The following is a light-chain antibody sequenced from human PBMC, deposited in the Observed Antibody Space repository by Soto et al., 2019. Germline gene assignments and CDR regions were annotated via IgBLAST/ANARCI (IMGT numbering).Light chain of an antibody. CDR2: EVS. J-gene: IGLJ2*01. CDR1: SSDIGAYNY. V-gene: IGLV2-8*01. Sequence: QSVLTQPPSASGSPGQSVTISCTGTSSDIGAYNYVSWYQQYPGKAPKLIIYEVSQRPSGVPDRFSGSKSGNTASLTVSGLQLEDEADYYCSSFTHSDNPFGGGTKLTVL. CDR3: SSFTHSDNP.